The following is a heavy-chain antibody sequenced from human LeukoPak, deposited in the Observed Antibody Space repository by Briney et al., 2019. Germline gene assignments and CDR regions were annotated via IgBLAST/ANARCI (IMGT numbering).Heavy chain of an antibody. CDR2: IISDVAKT. Sequence: GGSLRLSSAAPGFTFSSFWMNWVRHGPGKGLVWVSHIISDVAKTNYADSVTGPFTISTDTATNTLYLQMNNLRVEDTAMYYCAASFRITGATFDQWGQGTLVTVSS. CDR1: GFTFSSFW. D-gene: IGHD1-20*01. V-gene: IGHV3-74*01. CDR3: AASFRITGATFDQ. J-gene: IGHJ4*02.